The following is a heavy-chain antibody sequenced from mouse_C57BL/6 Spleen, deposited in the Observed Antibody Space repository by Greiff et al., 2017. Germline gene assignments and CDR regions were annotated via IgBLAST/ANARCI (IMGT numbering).Heavy chain of an antibody. CDR2: IYPASGST. CDR1: GYTFTSYW. V-gene: IGHV1-55*01. D-gene: IGHD1-1*01. CDR3: ARIGYCGSSYVFDY. J-gene: IGHJ2*01. Sequence: QVQLQQPGAELVKPGASVKMSCKASGYTFTSYWITWVKQRPGQGLEWIGDIYPASGSTNYNEKFKSKATLTVDTSSSTAYMQLSSLTSEDSAVYDGARIGYCGSSYVFDYWGQGTTLTVSS.